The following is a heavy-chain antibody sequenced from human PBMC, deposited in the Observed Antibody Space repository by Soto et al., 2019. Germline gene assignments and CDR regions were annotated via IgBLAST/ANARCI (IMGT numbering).Heavy chain of an antibody. CDR2: IIPIFGTA. D-gene: IGHD5-12*01. V-gene: IGHV1-69*12. CDR3: ARATVQSGYDWYYYAMDV. Sequence: QVQLVQSGAEVKKPGSSVKVSCKASGGTFSSYAISWVRQAPGQGLEWMGGIIPIFGTANYAQKFQGRVTITADESTRTAYMELSSLRSEDTAVYYCARATVQSGYDWYYYAMDVWGQGITVTVS. J-gene: IGHJ6*02. CDR1: GGTFSSYA.